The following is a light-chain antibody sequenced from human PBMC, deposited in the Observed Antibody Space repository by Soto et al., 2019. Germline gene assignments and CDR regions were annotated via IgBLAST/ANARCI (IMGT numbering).Light chain of an antibody. J-gene: IGKJ1*01. V-gene: IGKV3-20*01. Sequence: ELTQSPGSLSLSPGDRATRTCRSSQTGSSSFLAGYQQTPGQAPRLLIYGASSRSTGGPDRCSGSGSGADDTLTISRLEQAEDAVYYCRQHGISPPWTFGQGTKVDIK. CDR2: GAS. CDR3: RQHGISPPWT. CDR1: QTGSSSF.